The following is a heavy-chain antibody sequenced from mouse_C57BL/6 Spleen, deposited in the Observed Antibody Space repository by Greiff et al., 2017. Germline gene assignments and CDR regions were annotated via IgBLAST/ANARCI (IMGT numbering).Heavy chain of an antibody. Sequence: EVHLVESGGGLVKPGGSLKLSCAASGFTFSSYTMSWVRQTPEKRLEWVATISGGGGNTYYPDSVKGRFTISRDNAKNTLYLQMSSLMSDDSALYYCASGWYDYFDYWGQGTTLTVSS. V-gene: IGHV5-9*01. J-gene: IGHJ2*01. CDR2: ISGGGGNT. D-gene: IGHD2-1*01. CDR3: ASGWYDYFDY. CDR1: GFTFSSYT.